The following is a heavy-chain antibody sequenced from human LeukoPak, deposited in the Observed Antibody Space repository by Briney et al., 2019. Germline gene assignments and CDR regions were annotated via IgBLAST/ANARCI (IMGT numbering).Heavy chain of an antibody. CDR1: GGSISSNNYY. Sequence: ASETLSLTCTISGGSISSNNYYWAWICQPPGKGLEWIGSIYYSGNTYYSPSLRSRVTISVDTSKNQFSLKLSSVTAADTAVYYCARGLPKNDYGDYGGTWFDPWGQGTLVTVSS. J-gene: IGHJ5*02. CDR2: IYYSGNT. V-gene: IGHV4-39*07. CDR3: ARGLPKNDYGDYGGTWFDP. D-gene: IGHD4-17*01.